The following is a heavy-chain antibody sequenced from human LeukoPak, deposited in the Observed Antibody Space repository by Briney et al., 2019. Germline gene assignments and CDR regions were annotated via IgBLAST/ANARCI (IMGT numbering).Heavy chain of an antibody. CDR2: ISWNSGSI. V-gene: IGHV3-9*01. CDR1: GFTFDDYA. J-gene: IGHJ4*02. CDR3: VVIRRGY. D-gene: IGHD3-22*01. Sequence: GGSLRLSCAASGFTFDDYAMHCVRQAPGKGLEWVSGISWNSGSIGYADSVKGRFTISRDNAKNSLYLQMNSLRAEDTALYYCVVIRRGYWGQGTLVTVSS.